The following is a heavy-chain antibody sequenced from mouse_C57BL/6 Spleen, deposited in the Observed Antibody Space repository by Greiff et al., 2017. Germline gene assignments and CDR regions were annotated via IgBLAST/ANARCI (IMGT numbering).Heavy chain of an antibody. J-gene: IGHJ1*03. D-gene: IGHD2-5*01. CDR3: ARKTYSNYGYFDV. V-gene: IGHV2-2*01. CDR1: GFSLTSYG. Sequence: VQVVESGPGLVQPSQSLSITCTVSGFSLTSYGVHWVRQSPGKGLEWLGVIWSGGSTDYNAAFISRLSISKDNSKSQVFFKMNSLQADDTAIYYCARKTYSNYGYFDVWGTGTTVTVSS. CDR2: IWSGGST.